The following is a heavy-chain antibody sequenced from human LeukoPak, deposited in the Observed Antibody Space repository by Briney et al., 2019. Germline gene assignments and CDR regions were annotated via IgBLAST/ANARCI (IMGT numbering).Heavy chain of an antibody. CDR3: ARDSGWIQLWLGS. CDR2: ISYDGSNK. Sequence: GGSLRLSCTASGFAFSSYAMSWVRQAPGVGLEWVAVISYDGSNKYYADSVKGRFTISRDNSKNTLYLQMNSLRAEDTAVYYCARDSGWIQLWLGSWGQGTLVTVSS. CDR1: GFAFSSYA. V-gene: IGHV3-30-3*01. J-gene: IGHJ5*02. D-gene: IGHD5-18*01.